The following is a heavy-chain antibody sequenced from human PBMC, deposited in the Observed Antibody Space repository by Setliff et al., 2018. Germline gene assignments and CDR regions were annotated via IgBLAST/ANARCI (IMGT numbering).Heavy chain of an antibody. Sequence: SETLSLTCTVSGDSINYYYWTWIRQPPGKGLEWIGYIYHSGGANYNPSLKSRVTISVATSKKQFSLNLSSVTAADTAVYYCARGQATSSRSSLVYWGQGVPVTVSS. J-gene: IGHJ4*02. D-gene: IGHD6-6*01. V-gene: IGHV4-59*12. CDR3: ARGQATSSRSSLVY. CDR2: IYHSGGA. CDR1: GDSINYYY.